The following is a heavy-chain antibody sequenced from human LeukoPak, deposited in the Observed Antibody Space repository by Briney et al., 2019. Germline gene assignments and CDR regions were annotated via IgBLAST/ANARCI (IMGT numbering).Heavy chain of an antibody. J-gene: IGHJ6*04. CDR1: GYSFTSYW. Sequence: GESLKISCKGSGYSFTSYWIGWVRQMPGKGLEWRGIIYPGDSDTRYSPSFQGQVTISADKSISTAYLQWSSLKASDTAMYYCARVYNWNDGDYYYGMDVWGKGTTVTVSS. V-gene: IGHV5-51*01. D-gene: IGHD1-1*01. CDR3: ARVYNWNDGDYYYGMDV. CDR2: IYPGDSDT.